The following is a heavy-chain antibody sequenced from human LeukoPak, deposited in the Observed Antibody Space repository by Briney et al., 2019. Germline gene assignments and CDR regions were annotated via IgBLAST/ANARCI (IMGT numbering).Heavy chain of an antibody. J-gene: IGHJ4*02. D-gene: IGHD3-10*01. CDR1: GYTFTSHG. V-gene: IGHV1-2*02. CDR3: ARAMVRGVISSSGY. CDR2: INPNSGGT. Sequence: ASVKVSCKASGYTFTSHGISWVRQAPGQGLEWMGWINPNSGGTNYAQKFQGRVTMTRDTSISTAYMELSRLGSDDTAVYYCARAMVRGVISSSGYWGQGTLVTVSS.